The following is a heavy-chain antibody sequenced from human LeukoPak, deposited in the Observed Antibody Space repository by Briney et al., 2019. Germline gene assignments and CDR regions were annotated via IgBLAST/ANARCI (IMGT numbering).Heavy chain of an antibody. CDR2: IYYSGST. J-gene: IGHJ4*02. D-gene: IGHD5-12*01. CDR1: GGSISSYY. V-gene: IGHV4-59*01. Sequence: SETLSLTCTVSGGSISSYYWRWIRQPPARGLEGIGYIYYSGSTNYNPPLKSRVTISVDTSKNQFSLKLSSVTAADTAVYYCVRADIVATEGALNFDYWGQGTLVTVSS. CDR3: VRADIVATEGALNFDY.